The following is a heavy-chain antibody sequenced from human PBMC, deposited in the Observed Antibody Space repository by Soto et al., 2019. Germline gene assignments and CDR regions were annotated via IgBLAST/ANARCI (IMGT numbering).Heavy chain of an antibody. D-gene: IGHD4-17*01. CDR3: ARIYGDYGNWYFDL. V-gene: IGHV3-53*01. CDR1: GFTVSSNY. Sequence: EVHLVESGGGLIQPGGSLRLSCAASGFTVSSNYMSWVRQAPGKGLEWLSVTYSGGTTYYADSVKGRFTISRDNSKNTLYLQMNSLSAEDKAVYYCARIYGDYGNWYFDLWGRGTLVTVSS. CDR2: TYSGGTT. J-gene: IGHJ2*01.